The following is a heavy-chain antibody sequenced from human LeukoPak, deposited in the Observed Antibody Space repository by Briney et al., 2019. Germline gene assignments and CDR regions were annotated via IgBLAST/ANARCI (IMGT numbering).Heavy chain of an antibody. V-gene: IGHV3-74*01. J-gene: IGHJ4*02. Sequence: GGSLRLSCAASEFTFSSYWMHWVRQAPGKGLVWISCIDNDGRSTSYAGSVKGRFTISRDNTKNTLYLQMNSLRAEDTAVYYCAREGRLSYWGQGTLVTVSS. CDR2: IDNDGRST. CDR3: AREGRLSY. D-gene: IGHD1-26*01. CDR1: EFTFSSYW.